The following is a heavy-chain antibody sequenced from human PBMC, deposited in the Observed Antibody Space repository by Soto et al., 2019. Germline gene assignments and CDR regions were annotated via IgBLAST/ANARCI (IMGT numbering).Heavy chain of an antibody. Sequence: GGSLRLSCAASGFTFSSYGMHWVRQAPGKGLEWVAVISYDGSNKYYADSVKGRFTISRDNSKNTLYLQMNSLRAEDTAVYYCARWLQSGKHLDFWGQGTLVPVSS. D-gene: IGHD3-10*01. CDR3: ARWLQSGKHLDF. J-gene: IGHJ4*02. CDR2: ISYDGSNK. CDR1: GFTFSSYG. V-gene: IGHV3-30*03.